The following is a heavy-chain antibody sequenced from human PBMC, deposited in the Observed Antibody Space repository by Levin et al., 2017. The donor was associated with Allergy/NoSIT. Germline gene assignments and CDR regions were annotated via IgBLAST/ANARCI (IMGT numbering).Heavy chain of an antibody. CDR2: IYYSGST. Sequence: SETLSLTCTVSGGSISSSSYYWGWIRQPPGKGLEWIGSIYYSGSTYYNPSLKSRVTISVDTSKNQFSLKLSSVTAADTAVYYCAMHTNGPLGWFDPWGQGTLVTVSS. CDR3: AMHTNGPLGWFDP. D-gene: IGHD2-8*01. V-gene: IGHV4-39*01. CDR1: GGSISSSSYY. J-gene: IGHJ5*02.